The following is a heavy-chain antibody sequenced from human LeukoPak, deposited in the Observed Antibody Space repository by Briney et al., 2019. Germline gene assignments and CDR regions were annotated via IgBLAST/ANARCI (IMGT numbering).Heavy chain of an antibody. CDR2: ISSSSSYI. Sequence: GGTLRISCAASGFTFSSYSMNWVRQAPGKGLEWVSSISSSSSYIYYADSVKGRFTISRDNAKNSLYLQMNSLRAEDTAVYYCARVMVRGVIGAFDIWGQGTMVTVSS. J-gene: IGHJ3*02. D-gene: IGHD3-10*01. CDR3: ARVMVRGVIGAFDI. V-gene: IGHV3-21*01. CDR1: GFTFSSYS.